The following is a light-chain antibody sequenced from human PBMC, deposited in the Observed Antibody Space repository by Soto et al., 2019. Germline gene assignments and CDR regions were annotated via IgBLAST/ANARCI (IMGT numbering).Light chain of an antibody. Sequence: DIVMTQSPDSLAVSLGERATINCKSSRSVLSSSNNKNFLAWYQQKPGQPPKLLIYWASTRGSGVPDRFSGSGSGTDFTLTISNLQAEDVAIYYCQQYFGTPLTFGGGTKVDIK. CDR2: WAS. CDR3: QQYFGTPLT. V-gene: IGKV4-1*01. CDR1: RSVLSSSNNKNF. J-gene: IGKJ4*01.